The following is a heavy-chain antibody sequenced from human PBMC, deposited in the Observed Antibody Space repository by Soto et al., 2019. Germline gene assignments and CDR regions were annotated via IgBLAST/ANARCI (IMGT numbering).Heavy chain of an antibody. CDR3: GSVFAY. D-gene: IGHD3-3*01. CDR1: GFTFTNYW. Sequence: GGSLRLSCAVSGFTFTNYWMHWVRQAPGKGLVWVSRINNDGSGTSCADSVKGRFTISRDNAKNTLYLQMDSLRAEDTGVYFCGSVFAYWGQGTPVTVSS. J-gene: IGHJ4*02. V-gene: IGHV3-74*01. CDR2: INNDGSGT.